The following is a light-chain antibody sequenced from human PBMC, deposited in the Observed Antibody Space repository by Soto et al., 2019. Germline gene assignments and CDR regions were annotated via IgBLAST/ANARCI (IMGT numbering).Light chain of an antibody. J-gene: IGKJ1*01. CDR3: QQYGSSRTWT. CDR1: QSVSSSY. Sequence: EIVLTQSPGTLSWSPGERATLSCRASQSVSSSYLAWYQQKPGQAPRLLIYGASSRATGIPDRFSGSGSGTDFTLTISRLEPEDFAVYYCQQYGSSRTWTFGQGTKVDIK. CDR2: GAS. V-gene: IGKV3-20*01.